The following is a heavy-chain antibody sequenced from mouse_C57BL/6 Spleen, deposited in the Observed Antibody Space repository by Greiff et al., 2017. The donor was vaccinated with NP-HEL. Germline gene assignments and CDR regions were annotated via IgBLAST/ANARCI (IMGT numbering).Heavy chain of an antibody. D-gene: IGHD2-1*01. Sequence: QVQLKESGAELVKPGASVKMSCKASGYTFTSYWITWVKQRPGQGLEWIGDIYPGSGSTNYNEKFKSKATLTVDTSSSTAYMQLSSLTSEDSAVYYCVYGNYGGFDYWGQGTTLTVSS. CDR2: IYPGSGST. J-gene: IGHJ2*01. CDR1: GYTFTSYW. CDR3: VYGNYGGFDY. V-gene: IGHV1-55*01.